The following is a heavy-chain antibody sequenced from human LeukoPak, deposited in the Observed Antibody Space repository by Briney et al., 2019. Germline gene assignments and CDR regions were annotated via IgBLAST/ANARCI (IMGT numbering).Heavy chain of an antibody. CDR2: TYYRSKWYN. CDR1: GDSVSSKSAA. V-gene: IGHV6-1*01. D-gene: IGHD6-19*01. J-gene: IGHJ4*02. Sequence: SQTLSLTCAISGDSVSSKSAAWNWIRQSPSRGLEWLGRTYYRSKWYNDYAVSVKSRITINPDTSKNQFSLQLNSVTPEETAVYYCAREEEQWLSYYFDHWGQGTLVTVSS. CDR3: AREEEQWLSYYFDH.